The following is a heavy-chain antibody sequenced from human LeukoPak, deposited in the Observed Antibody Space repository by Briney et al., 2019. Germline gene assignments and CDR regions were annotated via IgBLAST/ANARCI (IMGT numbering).Heavy chain of an antibody. V-gene: IGHV4-34*01. CDR2: INHRGST. Sequence: SETLPLTCAVYGGSFSGYYWSWIRQPPGKGLEWIGEINHRGSTNYNPSLKSRVSISVDTSKNQFSLKLSSVTAADTAVYYCARVPNPLRYSGSYRGWFDPWGQGTLVTVSS. CDR3: ARVPNPLRYSGSYRGWFDP. CDR1: GGSFSGYY. J-gene: IGHJ5*02. D-gene: IGHD1-26*01.